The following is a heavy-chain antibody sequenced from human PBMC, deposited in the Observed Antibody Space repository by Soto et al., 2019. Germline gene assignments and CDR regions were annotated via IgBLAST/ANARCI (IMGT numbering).Heavy chain of an antibody. CDR1: GDSVSSNSAA. D-gene: IGHD3-3*01. Sequence: TLSLTCALSGDSVSSNSAAWNWIRQSPSRGLEWLGRTYYRSKWYNDYAVSVKSRITINPDTSKNQFSLQLNSVTPEDTAVYYCAREPPYYDFWSGYQLYYYYGMEVWGQGTTVTVSS. V-gene: IGHV6-1*01. CDR2: TYYRSKWYN. CDR3: AREPPYYDFWSGYQLYYYYGMEV. J-gene: IGHJ6*02.